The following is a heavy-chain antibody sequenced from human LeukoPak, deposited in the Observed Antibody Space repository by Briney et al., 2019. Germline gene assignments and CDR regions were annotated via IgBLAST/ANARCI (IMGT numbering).Heavy chain of an antibody. Sequence: SQTLSLTCAVSGGSISSGGYSWRWIRKLAGKGLEWIGYIYHSGSTYYNLSLKSRVTISVDRSKNQFSLKLSSVTAADTAVYYCARQERYYYGMDVWGQGTTVTVSS. V-gene: IGHV4-30-2*01. CDR1: GGSISSGGYS. CDR3: ARQERYYYGMDV. CDR2: IYHSGST. J-gene: IGHJ6*02. D-gene: IGHD1-26*01.